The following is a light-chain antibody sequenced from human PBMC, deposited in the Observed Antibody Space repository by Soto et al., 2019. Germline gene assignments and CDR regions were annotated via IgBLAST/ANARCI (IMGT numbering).Light chain of an antibody. CDR1: SSNIGKNY. CDR3: GTWDTSLSAVV. V-gene: IGLV1-51*01. CDR2: DNN. J-gene: IGLJ2*01. Sequence: QSVLTQPPSVSAAPGQKVTISCSGSSSNIGKNYVSWYQRLPGTAPKLLIYDNNERSSGIPDRFSGSKSGTSATLGIAGLQTGDEDDYYCGTWDTSLSAVVFGGGTKVTVL.